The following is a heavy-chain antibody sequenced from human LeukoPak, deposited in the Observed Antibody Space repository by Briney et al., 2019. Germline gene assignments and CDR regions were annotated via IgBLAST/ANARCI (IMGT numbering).Heavy chain of an antibody. Sequence: GGSLRLSCAASGFTVSTNYMSWVRQAPGKGLEWVSLIYSGGGTYYADSVKGRFTISRDNSRNTLSPQMNSLRVDDTAVYYCARGFRSVTTWGYFDYWGQGALVTVSS. D-gene: IGHD4-17*01. V-gene: IGHV3-66*01. CDR1: GFTVSTNY. CDR3: ARGFRSVTTWGYFDY. J-gene: IGHJ4*02. CDR2: IYSGGGT.